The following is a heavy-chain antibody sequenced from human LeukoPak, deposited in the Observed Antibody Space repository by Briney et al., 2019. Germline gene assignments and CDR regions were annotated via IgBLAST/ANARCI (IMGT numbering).Heavy chain of an antibody. J-gene: IGHJ6*02. V-gene: IGHV5-51*01. CDR2: IYPGDSDT. CDR3: ARAAYDLIYGMDV. CDR1: GYRFTSYW. D-gene: IGHD3-3*01. Sequence: GESLKISCKGSGYRFTSYWIGWARQMPGKGLEWMGIIYPGDSDTRYSPSFQGQVSISADKSISTAYLQWSSLKASDTAMYYCARAAYDLIYGMDVWGQGTTVTVSS.